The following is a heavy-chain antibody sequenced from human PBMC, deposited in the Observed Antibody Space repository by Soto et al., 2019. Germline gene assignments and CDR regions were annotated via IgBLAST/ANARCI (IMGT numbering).Heavy chain of an antibody. J-gene: IGHJ5*02. D-gene: IGHD2-21*02. CDR2: MNPNSGNA. Sequence: ASVKVSCKATGYSFTRHDINWLRQAAGQGLEWMGWMNPNSGNAVYAQKFQGRVTITRSTSITTAYIEVTSLKSADTAVYFCARGAYNDCCHWFDPWGQGTLVTVSS. V-gene: IGHV1-8*01. CDR1: GYSFTRHD. CDR3: ARGAYNDCCHWFDP.